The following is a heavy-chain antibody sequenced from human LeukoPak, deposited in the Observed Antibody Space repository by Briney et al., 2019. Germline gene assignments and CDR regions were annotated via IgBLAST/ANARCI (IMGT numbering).Heavy chain of an antibody. Sequence: GGSLRLSCAASGFTFNNYWMSWVRQAPGKGLEWLANIKRDGTDKYYVGSVEGRFTISRDNAENALYLQANSLRVEDTAVYFCVRGRRAFDYWGQGTLITVSS. J-gene: IGHJ4*02. CDR2: IKRDGTDK. V-gene: IGHV3-7*01. CDR3: VRGRRAFDY. CDR1: GFTFNNYW.